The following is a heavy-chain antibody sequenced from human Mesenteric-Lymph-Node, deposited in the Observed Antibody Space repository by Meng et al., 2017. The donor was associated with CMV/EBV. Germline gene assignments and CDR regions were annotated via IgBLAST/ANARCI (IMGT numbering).Heavy chain of an antibody. D-gene: IGHD7-27*01. CDR3: ARAYTGANWFDP. Sequence: SETLSLTCTVSGVSITNYFWSWIRQPPGKGLEWIGEINHSGSTNYNPSLKSRVTISVDTSKNQFSLKLSSVTAADTAVYYCARAYTGANWFDPWGQGTLVTVSS. J-gene: IGHJ5*02. CDR1: GVSITNYF. V-gene: IGHV4-34*01. CDR2: INHSGST.